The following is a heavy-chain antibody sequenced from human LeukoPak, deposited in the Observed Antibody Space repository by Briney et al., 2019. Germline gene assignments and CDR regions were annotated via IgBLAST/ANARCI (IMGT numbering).Heavy chain of an antibody. V-gene: IGHV4-59*01. J-gene: IGHJ3*02. CDR3: ARFIPRRLQTPGAFDI. CDR2: IYYSGST. D-gene: IGHD5-24*01. CDR1: GGSISSYY. Sequence: TPSETLSLTCTVSGGSISSYYWSWIRQPPGKGLEWIGYIYYSGSTNYNPSLKSRVTISVDTSKNQFSLKLSSVTAADTAVYYCARFIPRRLQTPGAFDIWGQGTMVTVSS.